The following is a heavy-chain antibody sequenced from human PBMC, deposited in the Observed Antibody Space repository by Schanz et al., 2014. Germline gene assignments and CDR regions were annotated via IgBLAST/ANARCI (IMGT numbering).Heavy chain of an antibody. J-gene: IGHJ4*02. CDR3: ATGPHIVVAFDY. CDR2: IGNGGVTI. V-gene: IGHV3-11*01. CDR1: GFPFSDYF. D-gene: IGHD2-21*01. Sequence: VQLVESGGGLVKPGGSLRLSCTASGFPFSDYFMAWIRQPPGRGLEWVSYIGNGGVTIYYADSVKGRFTISRDNSNNSLYLQMNSLRAEDTAVYYCATGPHIVVAFDYWGQGTLLTVSS.